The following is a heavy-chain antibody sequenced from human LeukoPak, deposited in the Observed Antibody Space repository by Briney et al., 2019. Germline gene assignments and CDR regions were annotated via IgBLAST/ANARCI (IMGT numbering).Heavy chain of an antibody. J-gene: IGHJ4*02. CDR1: GFTFSSYE. CDR2: ISSSGSTI. CDR3: AKIPQVSIFGVPNFDD. V-gene: IGHV3-48*03. D-gene: IGHD3-3*01. Sequence: TGGSLRLSCAASGFTFSSYEMNWVRQAPGKGLEWVSYISSSGSTIYYADSVKGRFTISRDNFKNTLYLQMDSLRAEDTAVYYCAKIPQVSIFGVPNFDDWGRGTLVTVSS.